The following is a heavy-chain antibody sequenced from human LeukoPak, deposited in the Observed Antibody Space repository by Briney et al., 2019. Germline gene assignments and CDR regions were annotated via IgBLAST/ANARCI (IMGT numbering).Heavy chain of an antibody. CDR2: ISSYNGNT. D-gene: IGHD6-13*01. J-gene: IGHJ4*02. V-gene: IGHV1-18*01. Sequence: GASVKVSCKASGYTFTYHGFSWVRQAPGQGLEWMGWISSYNGNTNYLEKFQGRLTMTTDTPTSTTYMELRSLTSDDTAVYYCARDRASAGTGGAYWGQGSLVTVSS. CDR1: GYTFTYHG. CDR3: ARDRASAGTGGAY.